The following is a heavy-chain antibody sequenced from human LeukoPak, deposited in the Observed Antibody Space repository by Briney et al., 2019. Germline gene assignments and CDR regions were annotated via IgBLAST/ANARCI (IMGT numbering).Heavy chain of an antibody. J-gene: IGHJ5*02. D-gene: IGHD3-10*01. CDR2: INHSGST. V-gene: IGHV4-34*01. CDR1: GGSFSGYY. CDR3: ARGRLLWFGELKWFDP. Sequence: SETLSLTCAVFGGSFSGYYWSWIRQPPGKGLEWIGEINHSGSTNYNPSLKSRVTISVDTSKNQFSLKLSSVTAADTAVYYCARGRLLWFGELKWFDPWGQGTLVTVSS.